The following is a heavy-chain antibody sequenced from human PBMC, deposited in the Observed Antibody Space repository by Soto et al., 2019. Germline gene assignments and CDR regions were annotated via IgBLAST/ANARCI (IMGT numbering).Heavy chain of an antibody. CDR3: ARVDEYYYDSSGRINWFDP. CDR1: GYTFTSYS. J-gene: IGHJ5*02. D-gene: IGHD3-22*01. V-gene: IGHV1-3*01. CDR2: INADNGNT. Sequence: ASVKVSCKASGYTFTSYSIHWVRQVPGQRLEWMGWINADNGNTKYSQKFQGRVTITADESTSTAYMELSSLRSEDTAVYYCARVDEYYYDSSGRINWFDPWGQGTLVTVSS.